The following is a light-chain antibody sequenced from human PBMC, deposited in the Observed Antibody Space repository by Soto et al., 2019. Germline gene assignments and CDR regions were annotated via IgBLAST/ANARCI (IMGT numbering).Light chain of an antibody. J-gene: IGLJ3*02. V-gene: IGLV2-23*02. CDR2: EVS. CDR1: SSDVGSYNL. CDR3: CSYAGSSTVRV. Sequence: QSALTQPASVSGSPGQSITISCTGTSSDVGSYNLVSWYQQHPGKAPKLMIYEVSKRPSGVSNRFSGSKSGNTASLTISGLQAEDEADYYCCSYAGSSTVRVFGGRTKVTVL.